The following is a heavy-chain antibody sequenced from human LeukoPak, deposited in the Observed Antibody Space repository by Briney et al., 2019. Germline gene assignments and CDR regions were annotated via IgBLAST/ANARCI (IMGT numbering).Heavy chain of an antibody. D-gene: IGHD3-3*01. V-gene: IGHV3-15*01. CDR2: IKSKTDGGTT. Sequence: GGSLRLSCAASGFTFSSYAMHWVRQAPGKGLEWVGRIKSKTDGGTTDYAAPVKGRFTISRDDSKNTLYLQMNSLKTEDTAVYYCTNDPVLRFLEWFRSNPPVDYWGQGTLVTVSS. CDR1: GFTFSSYA. CDR3: TNDPVLRFLEWFRSNPPVDY. J-gene: IGHJ4*02.